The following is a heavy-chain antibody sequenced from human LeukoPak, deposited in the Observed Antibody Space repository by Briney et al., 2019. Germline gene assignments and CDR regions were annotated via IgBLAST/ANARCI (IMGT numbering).Heavy chain of an antibody. CDR3: VRSRMGDGYNFAY. CDR2: FCYGGSS. CDR1: GGSISRDNYC. V-gene: IGHV4-39*01. Sequence: SETLSLTCTVSGGSISRDNYCWGWIRQPRVKGLEWIGSFCYGGSSYNNPSLKSRVTISVDTSKNQLSLKLSSVTAADTAVYYCVRSRMGDGYNFAYWGQGILVTVSS. J-gene: IGHJ4*02. D-gene: IGHD5-24*01.